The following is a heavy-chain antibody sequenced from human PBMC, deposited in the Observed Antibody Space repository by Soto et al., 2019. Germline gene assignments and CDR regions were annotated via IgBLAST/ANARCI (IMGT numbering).Heavy chain of an antibody. CDR1: GGSFSGCY. D-gene: IGHD3-10*01. CDR3: ARFRSAEVQQYHNGMDV. V-gene: IGHV4-34*01. CDR2: INHSGST. Sequence: SETLSLTCAVYGGSFSGCYWSRIRQPPGKGLEWIGEINHSGSTNYNPSLKSRVTISVDTSKNQFSLKLSSVTAADTAVYYCARFRSAEVQQYHNGMDVWGQGTTVAVS. J-gene: IGHJ6*02.